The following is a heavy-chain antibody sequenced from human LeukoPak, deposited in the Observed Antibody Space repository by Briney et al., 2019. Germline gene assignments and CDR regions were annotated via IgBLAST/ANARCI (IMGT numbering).Heavy chain of an antibody. J-gene: IGHJ4*02. CDR2: ISSSGSTI. CDR3: ARDSKTVCSSTSCYGLRRQKSSGGSWITAYYFDY. D-gene: IGHD2-2*01. Sequence: GGSLRLSCAASGFTFSSYAMSWVRQAPGKGLEWVSYISSSGSTIYYADSVKGRFTISRDNAKNSLYLQMNSLRAEDTAVYYCARDSKTVCSSTSCYGLRRQKSSGGSWITAYYFDYWGQGTLVTVSS. CDR1: GFTFSSYA. V-gene: IGHV3-48*04.